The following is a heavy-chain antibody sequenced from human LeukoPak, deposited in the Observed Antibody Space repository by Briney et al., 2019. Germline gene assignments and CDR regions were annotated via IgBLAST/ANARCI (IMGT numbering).Heavy chain of an antibody. V-gene: IGHV3-30-3*01. CDR2: ISYDGSNK. CDR1: GFTFSSYA. J-gene: IGHJ6*03. CDR3: ARSAVPAAMGPHYYYYYYMDV. Sequence: GGSLRLSCAASGFTFSSYAMHWVRQAPGKGLEWVAVISYDGSNKYYADSVKGRFTISRDNSKNTLYLQMNSLRAEDTAVYYRARSAVPAAMGPHYYYYYYMDVWGKGTTVTVSS. D-gene: IGHD2-2*01.